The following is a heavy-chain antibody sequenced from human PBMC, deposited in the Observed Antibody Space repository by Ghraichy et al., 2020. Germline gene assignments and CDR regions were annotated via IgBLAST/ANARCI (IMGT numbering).Heavy chain of an antibody. D-gene: IGHD3-16*02. Sequence: GGSLRLSCAASGFTFSSYAMSWVRQAPGKGLEWVSAISGSGGSTYYADSVKGRFTISRDNSKNTLYLQMNSLRAEDTAVYYCAKSLFGDYIWGSYRRRYYYYGMDVWGQGTTVTVSS. CDR2: ISGSGGST. V-gene: IGHV3-23*01. CDR1: GFTFSSYA. CDR3: AKSLFGDYIWGSYRRRYYYYGMDV. J-gene: IGHJ6*02.